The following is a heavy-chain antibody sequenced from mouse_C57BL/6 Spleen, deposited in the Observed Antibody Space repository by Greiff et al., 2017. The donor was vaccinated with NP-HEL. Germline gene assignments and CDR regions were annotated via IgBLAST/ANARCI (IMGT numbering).Heavy chain of an antibody. CDR1: GYTFTSYW. CDR3: ARWRDYDGYFDV. Sequence: QVQLKQSGAELVKPGASVKLSCKASGYTFTSYWMHWVKQRPGQGLEWIGMIHPNSGSTNYNEKFKSKATLTVDKSSSTAYMQLSSLTSEDSAVYYDARWRDYDGYFDVWGTGTTVTVSS. D-gene: IGHD2-4*01. J-gene: IGHJ1*03. V-gene: IGHV1-64*01. CDR2: IHPNSGST.